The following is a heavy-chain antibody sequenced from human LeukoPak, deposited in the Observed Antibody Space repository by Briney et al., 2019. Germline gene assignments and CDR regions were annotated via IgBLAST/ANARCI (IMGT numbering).Heavy chain of an antibody. J-gene: IGHJ4*02. V-gene: IGHV3-66*04. CDR3: ARQWGAAAGIFDY. D-gene: IGHD6-13*01. CDR1: GFTVSSNY. Sequence: GGSLRLSCAASGFTVSSNYMSGVRQAPGKGLEWGSVIYSGGNTYYADSVKGRFTLSRDNSKNTLYLQMNSLRAEDTAVYYCARQWGAAAGIFDYWGQGTLVTVSS. CDR2: IYSGGNT.